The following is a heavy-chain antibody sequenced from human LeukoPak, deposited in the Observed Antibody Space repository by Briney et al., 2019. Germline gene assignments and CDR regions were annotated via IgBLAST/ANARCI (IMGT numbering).Heavy chain of an antibody. CDR1: GDSVSSNSAA. Sequence: SHTLSLTCVISGDSVSSNSAAWSWIRQSPSRGLEWLGTTYYRSKWYSDYAVSVKSRITRNPDTSKNQFSLHLNSVTPDDTAVYYCTRGWVGFYYWGQGTLVTVSS. D-gene: IGHD1-26*01. CDR3: TRGWVGFYY. CDR2: TYYRSKWYS. J-gene: IGHJ4*02. V-gene: IGHV6-1*01.